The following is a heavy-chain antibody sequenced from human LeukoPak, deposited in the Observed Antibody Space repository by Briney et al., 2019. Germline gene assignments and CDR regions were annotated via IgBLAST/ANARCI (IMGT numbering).Heavy chain of an antibody. Sequence: GGSLRLSCAASGFSFSNYWMSWVRQAPGKGLEWVASISENGRAKPYVASVRGRFTISRDNTKNSLYLQMNSLRAEDTAVYYCARGLIAAAAGYFQHWGQGTLVTVSS. CDR1: GFSFSNYW. J-gene: IGHJ1*01. CDR3: ARGLIAAAAGYFQH. CDR2: ISENGRAK. D-gene: IGHD6-13*01. V-gene: IGHV3-7*01.